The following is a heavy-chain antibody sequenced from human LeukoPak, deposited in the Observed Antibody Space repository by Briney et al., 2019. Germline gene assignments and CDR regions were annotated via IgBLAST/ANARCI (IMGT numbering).Heavy chain of an antibody. V-gene: IGHV1-46*02. CDR3: AYERADGFND. CDR1: GYAFNTYH. D-gene: IGHD5-24*01. J-gene: IGHJ4*02. CDR2: INPSDGST. Sequence: GASVKVSCKAPGYAFNTYHVYWVRQAPGQGLEWVGIINPSDGSTAYAQKFQGRVTMTSDASASTVYVSLTSLRSDDTAVYFCAYERADGFNDWGQGALVIVSS.